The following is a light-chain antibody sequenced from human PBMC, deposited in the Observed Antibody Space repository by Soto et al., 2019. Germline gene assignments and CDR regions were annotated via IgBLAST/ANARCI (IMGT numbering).Light chain of an antibody. J-gene: IGKJ4*01. V-gene: IGKV3-20*01. CDR1: QSLSSSY. CDR2: GAS. CDR3: QQHGSSPLT. Sequence: DIVLTQSPGTLSLSPGERATLSCRASQSLSSSYLAWYQQKPGQAPRLLISGASSRATGIPDRFNGSGSGTDFTLTISRLEPEDFAVYYCQQHGSSPLTFGGGTKVEIK.